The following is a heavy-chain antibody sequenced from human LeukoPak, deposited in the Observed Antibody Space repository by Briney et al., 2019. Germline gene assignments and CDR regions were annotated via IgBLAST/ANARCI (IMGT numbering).Heavy chain of an antibody. CDR1: GFTFSSYG. D-gene: IGHD5/OR15-5a*01. Sequence: GGSLRLSCAASGFTFSSYGMSWVRQAPGKGLEWVSAISGSGNSTFYADSVKGRFTISRDNSKNTLYLQMNTLRAEDTALYYCAKGWAGGLRGYFDYWGQGTLATVSS. CDR2: ISGSGNST. CDR3: AKGWAGGLRGYFDY. V-gene: IGHV3-23*01. J-gene: IGHJ4*02.